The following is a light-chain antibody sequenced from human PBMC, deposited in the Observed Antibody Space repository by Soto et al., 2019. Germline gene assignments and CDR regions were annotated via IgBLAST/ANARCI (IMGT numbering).Light chain of an antibody. CDR1: QSVSSSY. CDR3: QQYGTSPGFS. Sequence: EIVLTQSPGTLSLSPGERATLSCRASQSVSSSYLAWYQQKPGQAPRLLIYGASSRATGIPDRFSGSGSGTDFTLTISGLEPEAFAVYYCQQYGTSPGFSFGQGTKLEIK. CDR2: GAS. J-gene: IGKJ2*01. V-gene: IGKV3-20*01.